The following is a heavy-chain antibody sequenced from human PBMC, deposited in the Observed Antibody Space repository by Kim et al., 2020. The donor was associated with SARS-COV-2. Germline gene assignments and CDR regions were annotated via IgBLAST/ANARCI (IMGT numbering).Heavy chain of an antibody. D-gene: IGHD1-20*01. V-gene: IGHV1-18*01. Sequence: ASVKVSCKPSGYTFASIGISWVRQAPGQALEWMGWISADNGNTNYAQKLKRRLTMTTDTSTSTVYMELRSLRSDDTAIYYCARSGPSITGFDYWGQGTLV. CDR2: ISADNGNT. CDR3: ARSGPSITGFDY. CDR1: GYTFASIG. J-gene: IGHJ4*02.